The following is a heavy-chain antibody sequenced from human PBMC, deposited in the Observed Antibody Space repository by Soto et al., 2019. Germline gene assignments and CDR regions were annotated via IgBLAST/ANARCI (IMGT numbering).Heavy chain of an antibody. D-gene: IGHD1-26*01. CDR1: GYSFINYW. CDR2: INPGNSET. CDR3: ARPDKSYVAS. Sequence: GESLKISCHASGYSFINYWIGWVRQMPGKGLEWMAIINPGNSETRYSPAFQGQVTISADRFITTVYLEWSSLKASDTAMYYCARPDKSYVASSGQGAPVTVFS. J-gene: IGHJ5*02. V-gene: IGHV5-51*01.